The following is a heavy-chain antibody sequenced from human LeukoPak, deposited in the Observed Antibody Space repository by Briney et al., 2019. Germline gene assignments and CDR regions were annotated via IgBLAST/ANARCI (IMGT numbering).Heavy chain of an antibody. CDR2: IYHTGST. Sequence: PSETLSLTCTVSGASFRSGSYYWTWIRQPPGEGLEWIGDIYHTGSTNYNPSLKSRVTFSLDKSKNHFALKLTSVTVADTAIYYCASYDYVWGSLDFWGQGTLVPVSS. V-gene: IGHV4-61*01. D-gene: IGHD3-16*01. CDR1: GASFRSGSYY. J-gene: IGHJ4*02. CDR3: ASYDYVWGSLDF.